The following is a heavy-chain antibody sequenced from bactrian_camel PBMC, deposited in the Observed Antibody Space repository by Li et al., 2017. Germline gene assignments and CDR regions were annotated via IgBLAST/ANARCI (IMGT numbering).Heavy chain of an antibody. Sequence: HVQLVESGGGSVQAEGSLRLSCAASGYFCKRCMAWFRQAPGKEREGVAAIVTGGGNTYYAGSVDGRFTLSKDNAKNTLYLRMDNLKPEDTALYTCAAEDQAPWDMGWICNYNSWGQGTQVTVS. D-gene: IGHD3*01. CDR2: IVTGGGNT. V-gene: IGHV3S1*01. J-gene: IGHJ4*01. CDR3: AAEDQAPWDMGWICNYNS. CDR1: GYFCKRC.